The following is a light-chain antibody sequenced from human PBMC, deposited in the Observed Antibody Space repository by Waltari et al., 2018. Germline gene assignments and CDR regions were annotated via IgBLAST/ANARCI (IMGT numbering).Light chain of an antibody. CDR1: QCISKY. J-gene: IGKJ1*01. Sequence: EIVLPQSPGTLSLSPGDGATLSCRASQCISKYFACYQQKPGPATRLLIYGASSRTTGIPHRFSGSGSGTDFSLTYSRLEPEDFAVYYGQHYVRLPATFDQGTKVEIK. V-gene: IGKV3-20*01. CDR2: GAS. CDR3: QHYVRLPAT.